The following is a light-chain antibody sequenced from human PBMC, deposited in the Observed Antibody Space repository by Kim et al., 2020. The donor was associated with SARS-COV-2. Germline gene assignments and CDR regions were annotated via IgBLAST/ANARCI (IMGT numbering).Light chain of an antibody. CDR3: CSYAGSNTLI. J-gene: IGLJ2*01. CDR2: DVS. V-gene: IGLV2-11*01. CDR1: SSDVGGYNH. Sequence: QSALTQPRSVSGSPGQSVTISCTGTSSDVGGYNHVSWYQQHPGKAPKLMIYDVSKRPSGVPDRFSDSKSGNTASLTISGLQAEDEADYYCCSYAGSNTLIFGGGTQLTVL.